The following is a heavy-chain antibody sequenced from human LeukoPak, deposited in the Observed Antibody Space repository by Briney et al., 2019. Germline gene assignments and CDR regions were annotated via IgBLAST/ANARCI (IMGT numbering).Heavy chain of an antibody. V-gene: IGHV4-39*07. D-gene: IGHD2-15*01. J-gene: IGHJ3*02. CDR1: GGSISSTTYY. CDR3: ARDPDCSGGSCYPHAFDI. CDR2: MSYRGTT. Sequence: SETLSLTCTVSGGSISSTTYYWGWIRQPPGKGLEWIGSMSYRGTTYYNPSHKSRVTISVDTSKNQFSLNQRSVTAADTAVYYCARDPDCSGGSCYPHAFDIWGQGTMVTASS.